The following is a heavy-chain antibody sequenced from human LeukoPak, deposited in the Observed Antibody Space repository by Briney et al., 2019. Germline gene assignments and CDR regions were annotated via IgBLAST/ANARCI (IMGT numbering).Heavy chain of an antibody. J-gene: IGHJ4*02. D-gene: IGHD3-22*01. V-gene: IGHV4-59*01. CDR1: GGSISSYY. Sequence: SETLSLTCTVSGGSISSYYWSWIRQPPGKGLEWIGYIYYSGSTNYNPSLKSRVTISVDTSKNQFSLKLSSVTAADTAVYYCARVDNDSSGYFDYWGQGTLVTVSS. CDR2: IYYSGST. CDR3: ARVDNDSSGYFDY.